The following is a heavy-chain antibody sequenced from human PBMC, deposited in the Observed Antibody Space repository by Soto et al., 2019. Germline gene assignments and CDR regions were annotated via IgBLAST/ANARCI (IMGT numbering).Heavy chain of an antibody. CDR3: AKNGQPPYYYYGMDV. Sequence: ASVKVSCKASGYTFTGYYMHWVRQAPGQGLEWMGWISGYNGDTNYAQKFQGRVTMTVDTSTTTAFMELRSLTSDDRAVYYCAKNGQPPYYYYGMDVWGQGTTVTVSS. V-gene: IGHV1-18*04. CDR1: GYTFTGYY. D-gene: IGHD2-8*01. CDR2: ISGYNGDT. J-gene: IGHJ6*02.